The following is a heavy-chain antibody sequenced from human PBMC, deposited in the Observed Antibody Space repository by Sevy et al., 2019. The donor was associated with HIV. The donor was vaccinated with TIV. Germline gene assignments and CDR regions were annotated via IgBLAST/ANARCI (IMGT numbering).Heavy chain of an antibody. CDR2: IKKDGSDK. D-gene: IGHD2-2*01. J-gene: IGHJ6*02. Sequence: GESLKISCAASGFTFNSYWMSWVRQAPGKGLEWVANIKKDGSDKYYVDSVKGRFTISRDNAKNSLYLQMDSLRAEDTAVYYCARDCSSANCLWGMDVWGQGTTVTVSS. CDR3: ARDCSSANCLWGMDV. CDR1: GFTFNSYW. V-gene: IGHV3-7*03.